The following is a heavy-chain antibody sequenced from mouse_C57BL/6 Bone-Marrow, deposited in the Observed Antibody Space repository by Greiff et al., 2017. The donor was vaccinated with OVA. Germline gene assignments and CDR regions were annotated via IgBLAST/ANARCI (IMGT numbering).Heavy chain of an antibody. D-gene: IGHD1-1*01. CDR3: ARKDYGSSFYWYFDV. V-gene: IGHV1-76*01. J-gene: IGHJ1*03. Sequence: VKLMESGAELVRPGASVKLSCKASGYTFTDYYINWVKQRPGQGLEWIARIYPGSGNTYYNEKFKGKATLTAEKSSSTAYMQLSSLTSEDSAVYFCARKDYGSSFYWYFDVWGTGTTVTVSS. CDR2: IYPGSGNT. CDR1: GYTFTDYY.